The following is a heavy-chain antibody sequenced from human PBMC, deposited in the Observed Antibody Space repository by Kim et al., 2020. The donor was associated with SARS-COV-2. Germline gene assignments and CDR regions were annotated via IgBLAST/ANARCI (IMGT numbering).Heavy chain of an antibody. CDR3: AKDRGVGYGRDAFDI. Sequence: GGSLRLSCAASGFTSSAYGMNWVRQAPGKGLVWVSGISRDGSTIGYADYVKGRFTISRDNAKNSLYLQMNSLKAEDTALYYCAKDRGVGYGRDAFDIWGQGTRVTVSS. V-gene: IGHV3-9*02. D-gene: IGHD3-10*01. CDR2: ISRDGSTI. J-gene: IGHJ3*02. CDR1: GFTSSAYG.